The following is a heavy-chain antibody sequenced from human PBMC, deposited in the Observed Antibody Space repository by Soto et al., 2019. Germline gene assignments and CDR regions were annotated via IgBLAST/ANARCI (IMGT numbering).Heavy chain of an antibody. CDR3: AQPRGDGVFDAYDT. Sequence: GGSLRLSCAASGFTFSTYAMSWVRQAPGKGLEWVSAISATTGDTYYADSVRGRFTISRDNSMNALYLQMNSLRVEDTAVYYCAQPRGDGVFDAYDTWGQGTMVTVSS. J-gene: IGHJ3*02. V-gene: IGHV3-23*01. D-gene: IGHD4-17*01. CDR1: GFTFSTYA. CDR2: ISATTGDT.